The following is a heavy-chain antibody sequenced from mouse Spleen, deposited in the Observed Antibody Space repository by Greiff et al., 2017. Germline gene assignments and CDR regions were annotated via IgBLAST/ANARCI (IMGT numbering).Heavy chain of an antibody. D-gene: IGHD2-4*01. CDR1: GYTFTSYT. J-gene: IGHJ4*01. CDR2: INPSSGYT. V-gene: IGHV1-4*01. CDR3: AGLYYDYDEDAMDY. Sequence: VQVVESGAELARPGASVKMSCKASGYTFTSYTMHWVKQRPGQGLEWIGYINPSSGYTKYNQKFKDKATLTADKSSSTAYMQLSSLTSEDSAVYYCAGLYYDYDEDAMDYWGQGTSVTVSS.